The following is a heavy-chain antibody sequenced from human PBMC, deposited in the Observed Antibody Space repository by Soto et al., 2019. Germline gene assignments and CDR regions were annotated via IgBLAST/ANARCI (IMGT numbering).Heavy chain of an antibody. CDR1: GFTLSDHY. V-gene: IGHV3-72*01. CDR2: SRDKPQGYST. D-gene: IGHD3-22*01. CDR3: ARATYFSDSSGYTRCLDY. Sequence: DVQPVESGGGLVQPGGSLRLSCGGSGFTLSDHYIDWVRQAPGKGLEWVGRSRDKPQGYSTAYAASVKGRFTTSRDESKNSAYLQTNSLKTEDTAVYYCARATYFSDSSGYTRCLDYWGQGTPVTVSS. J-gene: IGHJ4*02.